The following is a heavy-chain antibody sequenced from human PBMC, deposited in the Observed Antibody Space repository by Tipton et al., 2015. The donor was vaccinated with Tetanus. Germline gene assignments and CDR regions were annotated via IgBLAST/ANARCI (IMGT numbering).Heavy chain of an antibody. CDR2: INQDGRQK. CDR3: ARLTSWYFYYLDY. CDR1: GFTFSYCP. J-gene: IGHJ4*02. Sequence: SLRLSCAASGFTFSYCPMHWVRQTPGKGLEWVAKINQDGRQKVYVDSVKGRFTISRDNAKNLMYLQMRSLRGEDTAVYYCARLTSWYFYYLDYWGQGTLATVSS. V-gene: IGHV3-7*01. D-gene: IGHD6-13*01.